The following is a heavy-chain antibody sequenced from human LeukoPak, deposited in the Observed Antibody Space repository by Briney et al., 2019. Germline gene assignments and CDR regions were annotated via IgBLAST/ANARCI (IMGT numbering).Heavy chain of an antibody. CDR1: GGSLTSGGYY. V-gene: IGHV4-31*03. CDR3: SRDGHYYDSSGYYFVY. CDR2: IYNSGST. J-gene: IGHJ4*02. D-gene: IGHD3-22*01. Sequence: SETLSLTCTVSGGSLTSGGYYWTWIRQHPGKGLEWIGYIYNSGSTYYTPSLKSRVTISVDTSKNQFSLKLSSVTAADRAVYYRSRDGHYYDSSGYYFVYWGQGALVSVSS.